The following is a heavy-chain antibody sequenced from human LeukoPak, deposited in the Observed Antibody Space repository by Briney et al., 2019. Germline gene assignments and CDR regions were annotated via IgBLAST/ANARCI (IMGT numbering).Heavy chain of an antibody. CDR2: ISAYNGNT. Sequence: ASVKVSCKASGYTFTSYGISWVRQAPGQGLELMEGISAYNGNTNYAQKLQGRVTMTTDTSTSTAYMELRSLRSDDTAVYYCARDCSGGSCYSDFDYWGQGTLVTVSS. CDR3: ARDCSGGSCYSDFDY. V-gene: IGHV1-18*01. D-gene: IGHD2-15*01. CDR1: GYTFTSYG. J-gene: IGHJ4*02.